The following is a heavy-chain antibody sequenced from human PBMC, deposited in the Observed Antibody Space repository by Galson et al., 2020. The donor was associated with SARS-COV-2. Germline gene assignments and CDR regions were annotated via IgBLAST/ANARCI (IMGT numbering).Heavy chain of an antibody. CDR2: YLGGRRN. V-gene: IGHV3-NL1*01. CDR3: AKDLQYQLLEYYFDY. Sequence: YLGGRRNYKKKTVKVRFTISRDNSKNTLYLQMNSLRVEDTAVYYCAKDLQYQLLEYYFDYWGQGTLVTVSS. J-gene: IGHJ4*02. D-gene: IGHD2-2*01.